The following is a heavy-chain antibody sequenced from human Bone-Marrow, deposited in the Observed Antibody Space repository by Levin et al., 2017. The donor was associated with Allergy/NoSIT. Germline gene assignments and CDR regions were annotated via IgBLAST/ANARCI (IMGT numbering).Heavy chain of an antibody. V-gene: IGHV1-2*06. J-gene: IGHJ4*02. CDR3: VRDLSWRGNENDY. Sequence: GESLKISCQASGYTFTGFFMHWVRQAPGQGLEWVGRVNPNSGGTNYAQKFQGRVTLTRDTSISTAYMELSGLRADDTAVYYCVRDLSWRGNENDYWGQGTLVTVSS. CDR1: GYTFTGFF. CDR2: VNPNSGGT. D-gene: IGHD1-1*01.